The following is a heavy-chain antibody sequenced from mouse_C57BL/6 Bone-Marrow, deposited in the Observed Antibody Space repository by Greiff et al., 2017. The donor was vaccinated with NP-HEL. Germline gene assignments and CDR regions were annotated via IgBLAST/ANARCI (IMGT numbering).Heavy chain of an antibody. CDR1: GYRFTNSA. CDR2: INPNNGGT. J-gene: IGHJ2*01. V-gene: IGHV1-26*01. CDR3: AREGDGYFYFDY. Sequence: VQLQQSGPELVKPGASLKISCKASGYRFTNSAMNWVKQTHGKGLEWIGDINPNNGGTSYNQKFKGKATLTVDKSSSTAYMELRSLTSEDSAVYYCAREGDGYFYFDYWGQGTTLTVSS. D-gene: IGHD2-3*01.